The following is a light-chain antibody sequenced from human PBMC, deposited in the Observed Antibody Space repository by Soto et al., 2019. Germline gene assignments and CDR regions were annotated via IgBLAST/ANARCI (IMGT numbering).Light chain of an antibody. V-gene: IGLV2-11*01. CDR2: GVS. Sequence: QSALTQPGSVSGSPGQSVTISCTGTSSDVGGYDYVSWYQQHPGKAPKLMIYGVSKWPSGVPDRFSGSKSGNTASLTISGLQAEDEADYCCCSYAGSYTWVFGGGTQLTVL. J-gene: IGLJ3*02. CDR3: CSYAGSYTWV. CDR1: SSDVGGYDY.